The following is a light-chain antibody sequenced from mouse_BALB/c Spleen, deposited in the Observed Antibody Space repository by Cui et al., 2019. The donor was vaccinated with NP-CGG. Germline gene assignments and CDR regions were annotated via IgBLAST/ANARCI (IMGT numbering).Light chain of an antibody. V-gene: IGLV1*01. J-gene: IGLJ1*01. CDR1: TGAVTTSNY. CDR2: GTN. CDR3: ALWYSNHWV. Sequence: QAVVTQESARTTSPGETVTRNCRSSTGAVTTSNYANLVQENPDHLFTGLIGGTNNRAPGVPARFSGSLIGDKAALTITGAQTEDEAIYFCALWYSNHWVFGGGTKLTVL.